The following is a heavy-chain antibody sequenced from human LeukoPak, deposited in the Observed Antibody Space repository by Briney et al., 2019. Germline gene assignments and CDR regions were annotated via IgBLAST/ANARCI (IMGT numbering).Heavy chain of an antibody. CDR3: ARGGLTAAFDI. D-gene: IGHD2-21*02. CDR1: GYTFTRYT. CDR2: INTANSDT. V-gene: IGHV1-3*04. Sequence: ASVKVSCTASGYTFTRYTMHWVRQAPGQRLEWMGWINTANSDTKYSQKFQGRITFTRDTSANIVYMEVSSLRSEDTAVYYCARGGLTAAFDIWGQGTMVTVSS. J-gene: IGHJ3*02.